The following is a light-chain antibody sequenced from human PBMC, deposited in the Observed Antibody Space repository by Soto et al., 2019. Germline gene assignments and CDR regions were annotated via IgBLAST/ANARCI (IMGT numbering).Light chain of an antibody. J-gene: IGKJ5*01. CDR3: QQLNSYPRT. Sequence: IPLTQSPSSLSASVGDRVTITCRASQGISSYLAWYQQKPGKAPKLLIYAASTLQSRVPSRFSGSGSGTDFTLTISSLQPEDFATYYCQQLNSYPRTFGQGTRLEIK. CDR1: QGISSY. V-gene: IGKV1-9*01. CDR2: AAS.